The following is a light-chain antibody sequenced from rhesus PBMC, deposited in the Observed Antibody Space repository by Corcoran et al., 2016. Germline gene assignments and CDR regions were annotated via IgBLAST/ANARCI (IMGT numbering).Light chain of an antibody. CDR2: YAT. V-gene: IGKV1-25*01. CDR3: QQYYTLPYN. CDR1: QAMSSF. J-gene: IGKJ2*01. Sequence: DIQMTQSPSSVSAAVGDRVTITCRASQAMSSFLAWYQQKPGEAPRVLFYYATTLQKGVPSRFSGTGSGTDFTLTISSLQPEDFATDCCQQYYTLPYNFGQGTKVEIK.